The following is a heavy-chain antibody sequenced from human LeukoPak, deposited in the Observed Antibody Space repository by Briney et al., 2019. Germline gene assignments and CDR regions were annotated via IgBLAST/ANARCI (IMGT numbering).Heavy chain of an antibody. Sequence: GGSLRLSCAASGFTFSDYYMSWIRQAPGKGLEWVSYISSSSSYTNYADSVKGRFTISRDNAKNSLYLQMNSLRAEDTAVYYCAKYDTSVNFDYWGQGTLVTVSS. CDR3: AKYDTSVNFDY. V-gene: IGHV3-11*06. D-gene: IGHD3-22*01. J-gene: IGHJ4*02. CDR2: ISSSSSYT. CDR1: GFTFSDYY.